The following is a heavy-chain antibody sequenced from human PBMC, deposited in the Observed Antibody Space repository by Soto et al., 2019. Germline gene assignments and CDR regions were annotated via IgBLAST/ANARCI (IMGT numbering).Heavy chain of an antibody. CDR3: ALARGPTTGLDY. Sequence: TSETLSLTCSVSGASTVSHYHWTWIRQPPGKGLEWMGYIFNSGTTFYNPSLTSRLSISMDTSGNHFSLELRSVTAADTAVYYCALARGPTTGLDYWGQGTLVTVSS. V-gene: IGHV4-31*02. D-gene: IGHD3-10*01. CDR1: GASTVSHYH. J-gene: IGHJ4*02. CDR2: IFNSGTT.